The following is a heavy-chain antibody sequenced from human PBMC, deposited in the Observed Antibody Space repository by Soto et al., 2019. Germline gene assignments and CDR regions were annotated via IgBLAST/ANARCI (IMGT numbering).Heavy chain of an antibody. CDR3: ARDSSGRQYYGMDV. CDR1: GFIFSDYS. D-gene: IGHD3-22*01. J-gene: IGHJ6*02. Sequence: LGESLKISCTPSGFIFSDYSMNWVRQAPGKGLEWISYITTTSSTMYYADSVKGRFTISRDNAKNSLYLQMNSLRDEDTAVYYCARDSSGRQYYGMDVWGQGTTVTVSS. CDR2: ITTTSSTM. V-gene: IGHV3-48*02.